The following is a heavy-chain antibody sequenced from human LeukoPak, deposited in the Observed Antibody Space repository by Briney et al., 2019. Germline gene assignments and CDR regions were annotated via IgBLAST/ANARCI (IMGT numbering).Heavy chain of an antibody. J-gene: IGHJ4*02. CDR3: ARDHRSGIAVSGL. CDR1: GFTFSSYW. D-gene: IGHD6-19*01. Sequence: GGSLRLSCAASGFTFSSYWMSWVRQAPGKGLEWVANIKQDGSEKYYVDSVKGRFTISRDNAKNSLYLQMNSLRAEDTAVYYCARDHRSGIAVSGLWGQGTLVTVSP. CDR2: IKQDGSEK. V-gene: IGHV3-7*01.